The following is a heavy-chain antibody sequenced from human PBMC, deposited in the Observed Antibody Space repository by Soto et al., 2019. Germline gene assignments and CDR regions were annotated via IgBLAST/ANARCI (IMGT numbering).Heavy chain of an antibody. V-gene: IGHV3-23*05. CDR2: IDTSASDT. Sequence: EVEILESGGGLVQPGGSLRLSCTVSGFTFSNYAFTWARQAPGKGLEWVSTIDTSASDTQYADSVKGRFTTFRDNSRNTLFLQINILRADATAVYYCTTRGANCGPLEDCGQSTLFTVSS. CDR3: TTRGANCGPLED. CDR1: GFTFSNYA. D-gene: IGHD7-27*01. J-gene: IGHJ4*02.